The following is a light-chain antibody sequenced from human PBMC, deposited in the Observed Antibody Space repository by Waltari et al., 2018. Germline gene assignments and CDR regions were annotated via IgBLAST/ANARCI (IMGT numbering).Light chain of an antibody. CDR3: HQYGSSPLT. Sequence: EIVMTQSPGTLSLSPGERATLSCRASQSVSSNYLAWYQQKPGQAPRLRIYDASNRATGIPDRFSGSGSGTDFTLTISRLEPEDFAVYYCHQYGSSPLTFGGGTKVEIK. V-gene: IGKV3-20*01. CDR2: DAS. CDR1: QSVSSNY. J-gene: IGKJ4*01.